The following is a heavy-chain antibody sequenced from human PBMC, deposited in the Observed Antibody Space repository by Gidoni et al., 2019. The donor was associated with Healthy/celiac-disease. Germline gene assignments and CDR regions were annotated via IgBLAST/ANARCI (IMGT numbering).Heavy chain of an antibody. V-gene: IGHV3-23*01. CDR2: ISGSGGST. CDR3: AKEYYDYVWGSYRWVLGAFDI. D-gene: IGHD3-16*02. Sequence: EVQLLESGGGLVQPGGSLRLSCAASGFTFTTYALLWVPQAPGKGVEWVSAISGSGGSTYYADAVKGRFTISRDNSKNTLYLQMNSLRAEDTAVYYCAKEYYDYVWGSYRWVLGAFDIWGQGTMVTVSS. J-gene: IGHJ3*02. CDR1: GFTFTTYA.